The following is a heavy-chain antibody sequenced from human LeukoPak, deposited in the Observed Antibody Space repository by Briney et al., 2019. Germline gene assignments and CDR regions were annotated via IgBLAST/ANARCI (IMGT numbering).Heavy chain of an antibody. CDR3: ARVSTTSRYGYYYYYGMDV. D-gene: IGHD1-1*01. V-gene: IGHV1-69*01. CDR1: GGTFSSYA. J-gene: IGHJ6*02. CDR2: IIPIFGTA. Sequence: SVQVSCKAFGGTFSSYAINWGRQVPGQRGEGMGGIIPIFGTANYAQKFQGRVTITADESTSTAYMELSSLRSEDTAVYYCARVSTTSRYGYYYYYGMDVWGQGTTVTVSS.